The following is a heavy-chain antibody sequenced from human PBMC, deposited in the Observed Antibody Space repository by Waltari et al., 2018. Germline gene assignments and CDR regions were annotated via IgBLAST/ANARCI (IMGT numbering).Heavy chain of an antibody. CDR2: IYYSGST. CDR1: GGSISSHY. Sequence: QVQLQESGPGLVKPSEPLSLTCTVSGGSISSHYWSWIRQPPGKGLEWIGYIYYSGSTNYNPSLKSRVTISVDTSKNQFSLKLSSVTAADTAVYYCARDPGGYDDYWGQGTLVTVSS. V-gene: IGHV4-59*11. J-gene: IGHJ4*02. CDR3: ARDPGGYDDY. D-gene: IGHD5-12*01.